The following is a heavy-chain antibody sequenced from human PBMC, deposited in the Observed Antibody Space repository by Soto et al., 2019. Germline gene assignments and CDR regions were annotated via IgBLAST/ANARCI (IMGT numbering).Heavy chain of an antibody. J-gene: IGHJ4*02. D-gene: IGHD3-3*01. CDR2: IYYSGST. V-gene: IGHV4-31*03. CDR1: GSSISSGGYY. Sequence: PSETLSLTCTVSGSSISSGGYYWSWIRQHPGKGLEWIGYIYYSGSTYYNPSLKSRVTISVDTSKNQFSLKLSSVTAADTAVYYCARISSGKSPYYDFWSGTPDPDYWGQGTLVTVSS. CDR3: ARISSGKSPYYDFWSGTPDPDY.